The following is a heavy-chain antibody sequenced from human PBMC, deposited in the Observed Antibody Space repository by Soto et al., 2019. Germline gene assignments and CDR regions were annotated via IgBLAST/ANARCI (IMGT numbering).Heavy chain of an antibody. CDR2: ISSDGSKQ. D-gene: IGHD6-19*01. J-gene: IGHJ4*02. CDR3: AKDGVGGAGQLWLVRFPDY. CDR1: GFTFSSYG. Sequence: QVQLVDSGGGVVQPGGSLRLSCAASGFTFSSYGIHWVRQTPGKGLEWGAVISSDGSKQYYTDSVKGRFTISRDNSKNTLYLQMNSLRAEDTAIYYCAKDGVGGAGQLWLVRFPDYWGQGTQVTVSS. V-gene: IGHV3-30*18.